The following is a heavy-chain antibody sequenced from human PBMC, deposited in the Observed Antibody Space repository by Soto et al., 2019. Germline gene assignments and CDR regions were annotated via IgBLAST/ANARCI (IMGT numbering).Heavy chain of an antibody. D-gene: IGHD6-13*01. J-gene: IGHJ6*02. CDR3: ARASAAGSYYYYGMDV. V-gene: IGHV4-59*01. Sequence: SETLSLTCTVSGVSISSYYWSWIRQPPGKGLEWIGYIYYSGSTNYNPSLKSRVTISVDTSKNQFSLKLSSVTAADTAVYYCARASAAGSYYYYGMDVWGQGTTVTVSS. CDR2: IYYSGST. CDR1: GVSISSYY.